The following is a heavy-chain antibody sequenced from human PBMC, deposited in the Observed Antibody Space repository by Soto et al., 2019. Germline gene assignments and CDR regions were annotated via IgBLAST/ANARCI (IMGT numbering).Heavy chain of an antibody. CDR2: IYSTGTT. CDR1: GFTVGNNY. CDR3: AKAGRGSGNHSNSFGS. D-gene: IGHD3-10*01. J-gene: IGHJ4*02. V-gene: IGHV3-53*01. Sequence: EVQLVESGGGLIQPGGSLKLSCAASGFTVGNNYMSWVRQAPGKGLEWVSLIYSTGTTKYADSVKGRFTVSRDNAKNTLYLQMNSLRAADTAVYYCAKAGRGSGNHSNSFGSWGQGTLVTVSS.